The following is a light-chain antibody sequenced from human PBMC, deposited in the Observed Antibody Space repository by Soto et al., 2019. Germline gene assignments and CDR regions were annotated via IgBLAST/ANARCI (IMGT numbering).Light chain of an antibody. CDR2: DAS. CDR1: QDIRYY. J-gene: IGKJ5*01. Sequence: DIQMTQSPSSLSASVGGRVTITCQASQDIRYYLNWFQQKPGKAPKVLIYDASRLETGVPSRFSGSGSGTHCSLASSSLQPEDIATYYCQQYDSLPITFGQGTRLEIK. CDR3: QQYDSLPIT. V-gene: IGKV1-33*01.